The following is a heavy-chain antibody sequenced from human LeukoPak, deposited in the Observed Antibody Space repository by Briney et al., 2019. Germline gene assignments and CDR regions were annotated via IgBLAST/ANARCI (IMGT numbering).Heavy chain of an antibody. CDR3: ARYEQRPGVTASDP. V-gene: IGHV3-74*01. Sequence: GSLRLSCAASGFTFNSYWMVWLRQAPRKGLVWVSCITPDGSWTLHADSVKGRFAISRDYARNTLYLQMNSLGVEDTAMYYCARYEQRPGVTASDPWSQGTLVTVSS. CDR1: GFTFNSYW. D-gene: IGHD2-21*02. J-gene: IGHJ5*02. CDR2: ITPDGSWT.